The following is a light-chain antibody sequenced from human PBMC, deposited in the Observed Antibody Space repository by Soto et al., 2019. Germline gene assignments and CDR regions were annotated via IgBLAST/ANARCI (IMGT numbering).Light chain of an antibody. Sequence: DIQMTQSPSSLSASVGDRVTITCQASDDISNYLNWYQQKPGKDPKVLIYDASHLESGVPSRFSGGGSGTEFTFTISSMQAEDIATYYCHQYANLPLTFGPGTKVDIK. J-gene: IGKJ3*01. V-gene: IGKV1-33*01. CDR3: HQYANLPLT. CDR1: DDISNY. CDR2: DAS.